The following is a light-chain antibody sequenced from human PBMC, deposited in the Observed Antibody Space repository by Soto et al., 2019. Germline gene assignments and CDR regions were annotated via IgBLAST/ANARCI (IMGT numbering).Light chain of an antibody. J-gene: IGLJ1*01. Sequence: QSALTQPASVSGSPGQSITISCSGTRSDIGGFNYVSWYQQHPGKAPKLMIYDVATRPSGVSSRFSGSKSDTTASLTISGLQAEDEADYYCSSYTSSTPRYVFGTGTKLTVL. CDR1: RSDIGGFNY. CDR3: SSYTSSTPRYV. V-gene: IGLV2-14*03. CDR2: DVA.